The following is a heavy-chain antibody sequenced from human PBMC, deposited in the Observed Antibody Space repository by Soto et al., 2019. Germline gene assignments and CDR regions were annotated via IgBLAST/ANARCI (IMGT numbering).Heavy chain of an antibody. J-gene: IGHJ6*02. Sequence: ASVKVSCQASGGTFSSYAISWVRQAPGQGLEWMGIINPNSGSTTYAQKFQGRVTMTRDTSTSTVYMELTSLTSGDTAVYYCARAGIAYCSSTTCYLYYYVMDVWGQGTTVTSP. CDR1: GGTFSSYA. CDR2: INPNSGST. D-gene: IGHD2-2*01. V-gene: IGHV1-46*01. CDR3: ARAGIAYCSSTTCYLYYYVMDV.